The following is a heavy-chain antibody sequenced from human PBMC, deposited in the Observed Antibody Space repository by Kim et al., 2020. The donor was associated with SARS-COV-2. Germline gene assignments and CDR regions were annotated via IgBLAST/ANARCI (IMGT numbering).Heavy chain of an antibody. CDR1: GFTFSSYG. J-gene: IGHJ4*02. CDR2: IWYDGSNK. D-gene: IGHD3-10*01. Sequence: GGSLRLSCAASGFTFSSYGMHWVRQAPGKGLEWVAVIWYDGSNKYYADSVKGRFTISRDNSKNTLYLQMNSLRAEDTAVYYCARANYYGSGSYAKPVDYWGQGTLVTVSS. V-gene: IGHV3-33*01. CDR3: ARANYYGSGSYAKPVDY.